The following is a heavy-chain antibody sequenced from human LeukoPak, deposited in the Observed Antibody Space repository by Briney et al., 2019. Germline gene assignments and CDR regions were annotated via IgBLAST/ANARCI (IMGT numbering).Heavy chain of an antibody. CDR1: GFTFSSYS. CDR3: ARWLPGVRGGFKKGFVDY. D-gene: IGHD3-10*02. Sequence: PGGSLRLSCAASGFTFSSYSMNWVRQAPGKGLEWVSSISSSSSYIYYADSVKGRFTISRDNAKNSLYLQMNSLRAEDTAVYYCARWLPGVRGGFKKGFVDYWGQGPLVTVSS. V-gene: IGHV3-21*01. J-gene: IGHJ4*02. CDR2: ISSSSSYI.